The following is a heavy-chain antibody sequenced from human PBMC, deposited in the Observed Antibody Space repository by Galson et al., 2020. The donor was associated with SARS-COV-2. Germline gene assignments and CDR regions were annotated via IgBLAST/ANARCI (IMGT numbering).Heavy chain of an antibody. CDR1: GFTFTTYS. J-gene: IGHJ6*02. CDR2: ITSRGSST. Sequence: GESLKISCVGSGFTFTTYSMNWVRQAPGKGLEWLSYITSRGSSTHYADSVKGRFTISRDNAKESLYLQMNSLREEDTAVYYCARAEALLPGWSDPYALDVWGQGTMVTVSS. V-gene: IGHV3-48*02. CDR3: ARAEALLPGWSDPYALDV. D-gene: IGHD3-3*01.